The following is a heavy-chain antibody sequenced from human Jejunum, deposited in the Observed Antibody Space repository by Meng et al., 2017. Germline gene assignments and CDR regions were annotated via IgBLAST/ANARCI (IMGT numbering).Heavy chain of an antibody. V-gene: IGHV5-51*01. J-gene: IGHJ4*02. Sequence: GESLKISCKGSGYNFALYWIAWVRQLPGKGLEWMGIIYLGDPDARYSPSFQGQVTISADESIGTAYLQWSSLKASDSAMYYCARQRSVDAVTDRYFDYWGQGTLVTVSS. CDR3: ARQRSVDAVTDRYFDY. CDR2: IYLGDPDA. D-gene: IGHD2-21*02. CDR1: GYNFALYW.